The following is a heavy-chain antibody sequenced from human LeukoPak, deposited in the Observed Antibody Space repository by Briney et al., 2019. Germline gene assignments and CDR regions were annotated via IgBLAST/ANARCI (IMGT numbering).Heavy chain of an antibody. J-gene: IGHJ4*02. CDR1: GFTFSSYS. V-gene: IGHV3-30*18. CDR2: ISYDGSNK. CDR3: AKLLTYYDILTGDY. Sequence: GGSLRLSCAASGFTFSSYSMHWVRQAPGKGLEWVAVISYDGSNKYYADSVKGRFTISRDNSKNTLYLQMNSLRAEDTAVYYCAKLLTYYDILTGDYWGQGTLVTVSS. D-gene: IGHD3-9*01.